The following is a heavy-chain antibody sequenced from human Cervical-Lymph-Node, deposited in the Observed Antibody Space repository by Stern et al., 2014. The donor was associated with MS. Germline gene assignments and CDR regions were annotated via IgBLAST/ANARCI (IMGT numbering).Heavy chain of an antibody. V-gene: IGHV3-74*01. Sequence: VQLVQSGGGLVQPGGSLRLSCAASGFTVSTFWMHWVRQAPGKGLGSVSRINNAGDIASHADSVKGRFAISRDSAKNTLYLQMNGLRVEDTAVYFRTRSRYSNGYDYWGQGVLVTVSS. D-gene: IGHD5-18*01. CDR3: TRSRYSNGYDY. CDR1: GFTVSTFW. J-gene: IGHJ4*02. CDR2: INNAGDIA.